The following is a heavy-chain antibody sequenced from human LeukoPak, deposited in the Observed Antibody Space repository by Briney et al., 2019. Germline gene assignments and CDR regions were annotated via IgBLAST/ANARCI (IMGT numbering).Heavy chain of an antibody. D-gene: IGHD1-26*01. V-gene: IGHV3-66*01. CDR3: ARDLPLPQYSGSYGRFDC. J-gene: IGHJ4*02. CDR2: TYSDGNT. Sequence: PGGSLRLSCAASGSTVSSNYMSWVRQAPGKGLEWLSVTYSDGNTYYADSVKGRFTVSRDNSKNTLYLQMNSLRAEDTAVYYCARDLPLPQYSGSYGRFDCWGQGTLVTVSS. CDR1: GSTVSSNY.